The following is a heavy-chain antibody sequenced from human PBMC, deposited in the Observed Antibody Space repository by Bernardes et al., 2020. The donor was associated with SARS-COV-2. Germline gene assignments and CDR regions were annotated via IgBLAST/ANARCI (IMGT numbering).Heavy chain of an antibody. J-gene: IGHJ4*02. CDR1: GFTFSDHN. Sequence: GGSLRLSCAASGFTFSDHNMDWVRQAPGKGLEWVARIRNKANSYTTEYAASVKGRFTISGDESTNSLYLQMNSLRKEDTAVYYCARSPLGIAPFDYWGQGTLVTVSS. CDR3: ARSPLGIAPFDY. D-gene: IGHD2-21*01. CDR2: IRNKANSYTT. V-gene: IGHV3-72*01.